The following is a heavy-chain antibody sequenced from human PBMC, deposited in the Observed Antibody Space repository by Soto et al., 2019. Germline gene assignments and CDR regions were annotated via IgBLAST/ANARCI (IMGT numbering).Heavy chain of an antibody. J-gene: IGHJ4*02. CDR2: IFYTGRT. Sequence: SETLPLTCTVSAGSISTSCYYWAWIGQSPGKGLEWIGTIFYTGRTYYNPSLESRVTLSVDTSKNQWGVGVGSVTAADTAVYYCTRHHPHHYDSSGYFDYWGQGTLVTVS. CDR3: TRHHPHHYDSSGYFDY. V-gene: IGHV4-39*01. D-gene: IGHD3-22*01. CDR1: AGSISTSCYY.